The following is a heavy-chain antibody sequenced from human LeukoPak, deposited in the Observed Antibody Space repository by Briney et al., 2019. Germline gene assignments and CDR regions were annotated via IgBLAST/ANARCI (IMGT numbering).Heavy chain of an antibody. Sequence: IPSETLSLTCTVSGGSISSGGYYWSWIRQHPGKGLEWIGYIYYSGSTYYNPSLKSRVTISVDTSKNQFSLKLSSVTAADTAVYYCAGGWGNYFDYWGQGTLVTVSS. J-gene: IGHJ4*02. CDR2: IYYSGST. D-gene: IGHD7-27*01. CDR1: GGSISSGGYY. V-gene: IGHV4-31*03. CDR3: AGGWGNYFDY.